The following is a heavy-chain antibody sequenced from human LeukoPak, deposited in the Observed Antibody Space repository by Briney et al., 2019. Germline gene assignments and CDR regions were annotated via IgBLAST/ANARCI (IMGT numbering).Heavy chain of an antibody. J-gene: IGHJ4*02. CDR2: ISAYYGTT. CDR3: ARGGTYYPCIDY. V-gene: IGHV1-18*01. CDR1: GYTFTTPY. Sequence: ASLKVSCQASGYTFTTPYINWVGEAPGQGLEWMGWISAYYGTTNYAQKFQGRVTMTTEPSTSTAYMDLTSLRSDDTAVYYCARGGTYYPCIDYWRQGTLVTVSS. D-gene: IGHD1-26*01.